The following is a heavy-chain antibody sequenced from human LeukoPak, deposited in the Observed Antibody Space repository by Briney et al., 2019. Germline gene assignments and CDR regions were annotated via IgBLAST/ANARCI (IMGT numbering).Heavy chain of an antibody. CDR3: ARHERAVAGKCDS. Sequence: GESLKISCKGSGYRFTSYWIGWVRQMPGKGLEWMGIIYLGDSDTRYSPSFQGQVTISADKSLRIAYLQWSSLKASDTAMYYCARHERAVAGKCDSWGQGTLVTVSS. D-gene: IGHD6-13*01. CDR2: IYLGDSDT. J-gene: IGHJ4*02. CDR1: GYRFTSYW. V-gene: IGHV5-51*01.